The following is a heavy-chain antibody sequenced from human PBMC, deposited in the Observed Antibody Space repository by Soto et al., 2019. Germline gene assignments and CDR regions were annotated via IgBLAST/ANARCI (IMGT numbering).Heavy chain of an antibody. CDR2: ISGSGGST. D-gene: IGHD2-15*01. J-gene: IGHJ3*02. V-gene: IGHV3-23*01. CDR3: AKDKGYIVVVHAFDI. CDR1: GFTLSSYA. Sequence: PGGSLRLSCAASGFTLSSYAMSWVRQAPGKGLEWVSAISGSGGSTYYADSVKGRFTISRDNSKNTLYLQMNSLRAEDTAVYYCAKDKGYIVVVHAFDIWGQGTMVTVSS.